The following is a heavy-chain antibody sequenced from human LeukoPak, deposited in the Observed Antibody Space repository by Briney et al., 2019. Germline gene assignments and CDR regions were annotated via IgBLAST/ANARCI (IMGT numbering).Heavy chain of an antibody. D-gene: IGHD2-2*01. CDR3: VTGNQLPLDYYYYMDV. CDR1: GYTFTGFY. J-gene: IGHJ6*03. Sequence: ASVKVSCKASGYTFTGFYMHWVRQAPGQGLGWMGWINPNSGGTNYPQKFQGRVTMTRDTSISTAYMELSRLRSDDTAVYYCVTGNQLPLDYYYYMDVWGKGTTVTVSS. V-gene: IGHV1-2*02. CDR2: INPNSGGT.